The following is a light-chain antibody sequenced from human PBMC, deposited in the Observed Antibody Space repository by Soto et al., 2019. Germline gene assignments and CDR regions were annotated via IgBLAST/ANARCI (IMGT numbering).Light chain of an antibody. Sequence: TQPRCVSGSPGQSFTISCTGTISDVGGYNYVSWYQQHPGKAPKLMIYDVSKRPSGVPDRFSGSKSGNTASLTISGLQAEDEADYYCCSYAGSYTWVFGGGTQLTVL. CDR2: DVS. CDR1: ISDVGGYNY. CDR3: CSYAGSYTWV. V-gene: IGLV2-11*01. J-gene: IGLJ3*02.